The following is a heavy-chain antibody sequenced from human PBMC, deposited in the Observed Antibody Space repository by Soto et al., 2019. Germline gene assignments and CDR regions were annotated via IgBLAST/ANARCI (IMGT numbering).Heavy chain of an antibody. J-gene: IGHJ4*02. V-gene: IGHV3-23*01. D-gene: IGHD3-9*01. CDR2: ISGSGGST. CDR1: GFTFSSYA. Sequence: PGGPLRLSCAASGFTFSSYAMSWVRQAPGKGLEWVSAISGSGGSTYYADSVKGRFTISRDNSKNTLYLQMNSLRAEDTAVYYCAKTTDYDILTGYVFDYWGQGTLVTVSS. CDR3: AKTTDYDILTGYVFDY.